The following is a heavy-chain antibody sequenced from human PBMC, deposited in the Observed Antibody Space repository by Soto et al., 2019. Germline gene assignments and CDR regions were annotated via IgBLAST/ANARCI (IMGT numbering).Heavy chain of an antibody. CDR2: ISYDGSNK. J-gene: IGHJ4*02. CDR3: AKPYSSCWDSFDW. V-gene: IGHV3-30*18. D-gene: IGHD6-19*01. Sequence: QVQLVESGGGVVQPGRSLRLSCAASGFTFSSYGMHWVRQAPGKGLEWVAVISYDGSNKYYADSVKGRFTISRDNSKNTLYLQMNSLRAEDTAVYYCAKPYSSCWDSFDWWGQGTLVTVSS. CDR1: GFTFSSYG.